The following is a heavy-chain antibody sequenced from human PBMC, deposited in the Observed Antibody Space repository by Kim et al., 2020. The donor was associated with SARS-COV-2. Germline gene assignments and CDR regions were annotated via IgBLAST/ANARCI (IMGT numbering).Heavy chain of an antibody. J-gene: IGHJ4*02. CDR2: T. V-gene: IGHV1-46*01. CDR3: ARIGEELFDY. Sequence: TGDAQKLRGRVTMTRETSTRTVYMELSSLRSEDTAVYYCARIGEELFDYWGQGTLVTVSS. D-gene: IGHD1-26*01.